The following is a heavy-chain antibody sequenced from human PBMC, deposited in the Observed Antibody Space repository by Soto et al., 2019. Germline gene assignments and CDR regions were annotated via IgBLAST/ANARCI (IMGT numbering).Heavy chain of an antibody. D-gene: IGHD2-8*01. CDR1: GGSISSSSYY. V-gene: IGHV4-39*01. Sequence: SETLSLTCTVSGGSISSSSYYWGWIRQPPGKGLEWIGSIYYSGSTYYNPSLKSRVTISVDTSKNQFSLKLSSVTAADTAVYYCARQDIVLMVYANDYWGQGSLVTVSS. CDR2: IYYSGST. CDR3: ARQDIVLMVYANDY. J-gene: IGHJ4*02.